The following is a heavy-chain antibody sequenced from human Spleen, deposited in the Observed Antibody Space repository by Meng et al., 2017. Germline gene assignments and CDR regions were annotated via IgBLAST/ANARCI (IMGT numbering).Heavy chain of an antibody. CDR1: RFTSRSYG. D-gene: IGHD1-26*01. CDR2: IWYDGHNI. V-gene: IGHV3-33*01. J-gene: IGHJ4*02. Sequence: VESGVGLGQPSRSLDLSCGPSRFTSRSYGMHWVRQAPGKGVDWVAVIWYDGHNIYYADSVKGRFTIARENSKDTLYLQMNSLRVQETDVYYCARDQGVLDSGSNVPLDYWGQGTLVTVSS. CDR3: ARDQGVLDSGSNVPLDY.